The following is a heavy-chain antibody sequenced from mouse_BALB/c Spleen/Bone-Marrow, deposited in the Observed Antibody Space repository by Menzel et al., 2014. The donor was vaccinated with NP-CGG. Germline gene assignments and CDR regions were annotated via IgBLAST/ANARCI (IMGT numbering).Heavy chain of an antibody. J-gene: IGHJ3*01. V-gene: IGHV1S81*02. CDR2: INPSNGGT. CDR3: TRPYYGYVGYAY. D-gene: IGHD1-2*01. CDR1: GYTFTSYY. Sequence: QVQLQQSGAELVKPGASVKLSCKASGYTFTSYYMYWVKQRPGQGLEWIGEINPSNGGTNFNEKFKSKATLTVDKSSSTAYMQLSSLTFEGSAIYYCTRPYYGYVGYAYWGQGTQVTVSA.